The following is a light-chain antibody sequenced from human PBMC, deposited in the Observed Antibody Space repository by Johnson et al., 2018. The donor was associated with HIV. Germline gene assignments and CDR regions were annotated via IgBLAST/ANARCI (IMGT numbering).Light chain of an antibody. V-gene: IGLV1-51*01. CDR2: DNN. CDR3: GTWDSSLSAGV. CDR1: SSNIGNNY. J-gene: IGLJ1*01. Sequence: QSVLTQPPSVSAAPGQKVTISCSGSSSNIGNNYVSWYQQLPGTAPKLLLYDNNKRPPGIPDRFSGSKSGTSATLAITGLQTGDEADNYYGTWDSSLSAGVFGTGTKVTVL.